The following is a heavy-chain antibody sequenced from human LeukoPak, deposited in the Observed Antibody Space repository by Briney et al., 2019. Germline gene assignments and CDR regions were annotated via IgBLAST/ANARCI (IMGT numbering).Heavy chain of an antibody. V-gene: IGHV1-46*01. Sequence: GTSVKVSCKASGYTFTSYYMHWVRQAPGQGLEWMGIINPSGGSTSYAQKFQGRVTMTRDTSTSTVYMELSSLRSEDTAVYYCARMGYGDYEFDYWGQGTLVTVSS. D-gene: IGHD4-17*01. J-gene: IGHJ4*02. CDR3: ARMGYGDYEFDY. CDR1: GYTFTSYY. CDR2: INPSGGST.